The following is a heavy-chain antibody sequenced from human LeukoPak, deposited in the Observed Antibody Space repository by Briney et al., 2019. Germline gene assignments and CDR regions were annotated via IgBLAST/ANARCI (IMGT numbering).Heavy chain of an antibody. J-gene: IGHJ4*02. CDR1: GFSLSPSEVG. CDR2: IYWDDDK. Sequence: SGPTLVKPTQTLTLTCTFSGFSLSPSEVGVGWIRQPPVKALEWLTLIYWDDDKRYSPSRKSRLTITKDTSKNQVVLTMTNMDPVDTATYYCAHSRPGSTIFHYWGQGTLVTVSS. D-gene: IGHD1-7*01. V-gene: IGHV2-5*02. CDR3: AHSRPGSTIFHY.